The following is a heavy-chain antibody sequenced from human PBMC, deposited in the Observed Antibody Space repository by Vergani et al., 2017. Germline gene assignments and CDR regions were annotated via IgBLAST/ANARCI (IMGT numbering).Heavy chain of an antibody. CDR1: GGSISSGSYY. V-gene: IGHV4-61*02. CDR3: ARGTLRRPLDY. J-gene: IGHJ4*02. Sequence: QVQLQESGPGLMQPSQTLSLTCTVSGGSISSGSYYWSWIRQPPGKGLEGIGRIYTSGSTNYNPSLKSRVPLSVDTSKNQFSLQLSSVTAADTAVYYCARGTLRRPLDYWGQGTLVTVSS. CDR2: IYTSGST.